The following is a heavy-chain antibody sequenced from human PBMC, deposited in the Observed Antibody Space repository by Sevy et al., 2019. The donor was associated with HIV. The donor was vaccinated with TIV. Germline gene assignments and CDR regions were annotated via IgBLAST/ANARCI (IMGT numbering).Heavy chain of an antibody. D-gene: IGHD1-26*01. CDR3: AKDLSFIVGDAFDI. V-gene: IGHV3-23*01. J-gene: IGHJ3*02. CDR2: ISGGDDST. CDR1: GFTFRNYA. Sequence: GGSLRLSCAASGFTFRNYAMTWVRQAPGKGLQWVSAISGGDDSTYYAYSVKGRFTISRDNSKNTLYLQMNSLRAEDTAVYYCAKDLSFIVGDAFDIWGQGTLVTVSS.